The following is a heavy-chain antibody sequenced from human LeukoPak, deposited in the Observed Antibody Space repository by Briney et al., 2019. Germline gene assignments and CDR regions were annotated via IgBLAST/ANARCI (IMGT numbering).Heavy chain of an antibody. CDR1: GFTFSSYS. D-gene: IGHD3-3*01. Sequence: GGSLKLSCAASGFTFSSYSMNWVRQAPGKGLEWVSSIGSSSSYIYYADSVKGRFTISGDNAKNSLYLQMNSLRAEDTAVYYCARGYDFWSGYYSFDYWGQGTLVTVSS. CDR2: IGSSSSYI. V-gene: IGHV3-21*01. CDR3: ARGYDFWSGYYSFDY. J-gene: IGHJ4*02.